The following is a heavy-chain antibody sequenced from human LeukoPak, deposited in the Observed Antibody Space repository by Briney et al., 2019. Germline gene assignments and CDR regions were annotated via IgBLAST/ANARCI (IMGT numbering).Heavy chain of an antibody. J-gene: IGHJ4*02. V-gene: IGHV4-38-2*02. Sequence: SETLSLTCTVSGYSISSGYYWGWIRQPPGKGLERIGSIYHSGSTYYNPSLKSRVTISVDTSKNQFSLKLSSVTAADTAVYYCARYGAMALDYWGQGTLVTVSS. CDR3: ARYGAMALDY. CDR1: GYSISSGYY. D-gene: IGHD5-18*01. CDR2: IYHSGST.